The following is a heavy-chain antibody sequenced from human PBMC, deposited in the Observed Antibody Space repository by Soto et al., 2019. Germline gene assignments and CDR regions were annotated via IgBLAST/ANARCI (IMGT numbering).Heavy chain of an antibody. D-gene: IGHD3-9*01. Sequence: TSETLSLTCTVSGGSISSGDYYWSWIRQPPGKGLEWIGYIYYSGSTYYNPSLKSRVTISVDTSKNQFSLKLSSVTAADTAVYYCARGSSRYFDWLFAPWWFDPWGQGTLVTVSS. J-gene: IGHJ5*02. V-gene: IGHV4-30-4*01. CDR2: IYYSGST. CDR1: GGSISSGDYY. CDR3: ARGSSRYFDWLFAPWWFDP.